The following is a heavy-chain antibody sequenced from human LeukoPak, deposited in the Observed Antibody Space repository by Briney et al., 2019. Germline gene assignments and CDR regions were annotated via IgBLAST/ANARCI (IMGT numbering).Heavy chain of an antibody. D-gene: IGHD3-9*01. V-gene: IGHV6-1*01. CDR1: GDSVSSNSAA. CDR3: ARASHDILTGYSSDPNFDY. CDR2: TYYRSKWYN. J-gene: IGHJ4*02. Sequence: SQTLSLTCAISGDSVSSNSAAWNWIRQSPSRGLEWLGRTYYRSKWYNDYAVSVKSRITINPDTSKNQFSLKLSSVTAADTAVYYCARASHDILTGYSSDPNFDYWGQGTLVTVSS.